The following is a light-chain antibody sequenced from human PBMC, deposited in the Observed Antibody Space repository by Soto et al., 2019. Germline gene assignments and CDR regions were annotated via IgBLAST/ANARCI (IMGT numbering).Light chain of an antibody. Sequence: EIVMTQSPATLSVSPGERATLSCRASQSVSSNLAWYQQNPGQAPRLLIYGASPRATGIPARFSGSGSGTDFTLTISSLQSQGVAVYYCQQDNSWPWTLGQGTKVEIK. V-gene: IGKV3-15*01. J-gene: IGKJ1*01. CDR3: QQDNSWPWT. CDR1: QSVSSN. CDR2: GAS.